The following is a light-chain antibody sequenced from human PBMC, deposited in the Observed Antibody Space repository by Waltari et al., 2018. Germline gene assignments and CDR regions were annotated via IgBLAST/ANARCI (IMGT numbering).Light chain of an antibody. V-gene: IGLV2-14*01. J-gene: IGLJ1*01. CDR2: EVS. CDR3: SSYTTSSAPGV. Sequence: QSALTQPASVSGSPGQSITISCSGTDSDVGAYDFVSWYQQHPRQAPHLISDEVSNRPSGISNRLSACKSGNTASLTISGLQAEDEADYYCSSYTTSSAPGVFGTGTRVTVL. CDR1: DSDVGAYDF.